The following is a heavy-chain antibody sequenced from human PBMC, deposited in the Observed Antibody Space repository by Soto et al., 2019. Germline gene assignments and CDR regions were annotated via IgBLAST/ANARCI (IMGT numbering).Heavy chain of an antibody. CDR2: LSYDGSNE. CDR1: GFTFSSYG. CDR3: AKWFGEPYYYYFYMDV. Sequence: QVQLVESGGGVVQPGTSLRLSCAASGFTFSSYGLHWVRQAPGKGLEWVAVLSYDGSNEFYGDSVKGRFTISRDNSKNTLYLQMNSLRAEDPAVYYCAKWFGEPYYYYFYMDVWGKGTTVTVSS. V-gene: IGHV3-33*05. J-gene: IGHJ6*03. D-gene: IGHD3-10*01.